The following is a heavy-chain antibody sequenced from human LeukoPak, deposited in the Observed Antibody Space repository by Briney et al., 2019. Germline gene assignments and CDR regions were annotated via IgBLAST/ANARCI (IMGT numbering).Heavy chain of an antibody. J-gene: IGHJ6*03. CDR3: AKDIAAAGTKYYMDV. CDR2: ILGSGSTT. D-gene: IGHD6-13*01. CDR1: GFTFSRYA. V-gene: IGHV3-23*01. Sequence: GGSLRLSCAASGFTFSRYAMSWVRQAPGKGLEWVSGILGSGSTTYYGDSVKGRFTISRDNSKNTLFLQMNSLRAEDMALYYCAKDIAAAGTKYYMDVWGKGTTVTVSS.